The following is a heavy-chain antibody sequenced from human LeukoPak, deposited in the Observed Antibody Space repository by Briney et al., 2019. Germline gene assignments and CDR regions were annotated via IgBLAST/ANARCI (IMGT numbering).Heavy chain of an antibody. CDR1: GGSVSSGSYY. CDR2: IHYSGST. J-gene: IGHJ4*02. V-gene: IGHV4-61*01. CDR3: ARQNTLLAHFDY. Sequence: PSETLPLTCTVSGGSVSSGSYYWSWIRQPPGKGLEWIGYIHYSGSTNYNPSLKTRVTISVDTSKNQFSLKLIFVTAADTAVYYCARQNTLLAHFDYWGQGTLVTVSS. D-gene: IGHD2/OR15-2a*01.